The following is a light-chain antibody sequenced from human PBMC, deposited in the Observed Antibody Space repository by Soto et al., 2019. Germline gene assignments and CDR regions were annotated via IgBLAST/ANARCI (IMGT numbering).Light chain of an antibody. V-gene: IGLV2-23*01. CDR2: EAT. Sequence: QSALTQPASVSGSPGQSITISCTGTSGNVGSYNLVSWYQHNPGKAPKLLIYEATKRPSGVSNRFSGSKSGNTASLTISGLRAEDDADYFCSSYAGSRTSILFGGGTKVTVL. CDR1: SGNVGSYNL. CDR3: SSYAGSRTSIL. J-gene: IGLJ2*01.